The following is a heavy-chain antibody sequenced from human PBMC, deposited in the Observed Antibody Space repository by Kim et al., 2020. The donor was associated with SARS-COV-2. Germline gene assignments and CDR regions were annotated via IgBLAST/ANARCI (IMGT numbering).Heavy chain of an antibody. Sequence: GGSLRLSCAASGFTFSSYAMHWVRQAPGKGLEWVAVISYDGSNKYYADSVKGRFTISRDNSKNTLYLQMNSLRAEDTAVYYCARDRYDFWSGEGIVFDYWGQGTLVTVSS. V-gene: IGHV3-30*04. CDR3: ARDRYDFWSGEGIVFDY. J-gene: IGHJ4*02. D-gene: IGHD3-3*01. CDR2: ISYDGSNK. CDR1: GFTFSSYA.